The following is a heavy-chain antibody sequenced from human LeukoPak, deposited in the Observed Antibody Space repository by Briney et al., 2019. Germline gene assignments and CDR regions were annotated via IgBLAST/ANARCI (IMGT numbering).Heavy chain of an antibody. Sequence: GESLKISCKGSGYSFSSHWIGWVRQMSGKGLEWMGIIYPGDSDTRYSPSFQGQVSISVDKSINTAYLQWSSLKASDTAMYYCATPGRGTYANPFDYWGQGTLVTVSS. CDR1: GYSFSSHW. J-gene: IGHJ4*02. CDR3: ATPGRGTYANPFDY. V-gene: IGHV5-51*01. CDR2: IYPGDSDT. D-gene: IGHD1-26*01.